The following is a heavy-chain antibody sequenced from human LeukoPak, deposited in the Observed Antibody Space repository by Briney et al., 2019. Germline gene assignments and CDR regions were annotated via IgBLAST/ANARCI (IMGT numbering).Heavy chain of an antibody. Sequence: SETLSLTCAVYGGSFSGYYWCWIRQPPGKGLEWVGEINHSGSTNYNPSLKSQVPISVETSKTQFSLKLSSVTAADTAVYYCARVFRPGSPALFFDYWGQETRVTVSS. J-gene: IGHJ4*02. V-gene: IGHV4-34*01. D-gene: IGHD2-21*01. CDR1: GGSFSGYY. CDR2: INHSGST. CDR3: ARVFRPGSPALFFDY.